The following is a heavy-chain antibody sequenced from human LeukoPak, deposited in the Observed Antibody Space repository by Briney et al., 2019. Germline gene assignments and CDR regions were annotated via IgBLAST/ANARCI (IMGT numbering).Heavy chain of an antibody. CDR3: MSTSNWGSVIFDY. V-gene: IGHV1-8*01. CDR1: GYTFTSYD. J-gene: IGHJ4*02. CDR2: MNPNSDNT. D-gene: IGHD7-27*01. Sequence: ASVKVSCKASGYTFTSYDINWVRQATGQGLEWMGWMNPNSDNTVYAQRFQGRVTMTRNTSITTAYMELRGLRSGDTAVYYCMSTSNWGSVIFDYWGQGTLVTVSS.